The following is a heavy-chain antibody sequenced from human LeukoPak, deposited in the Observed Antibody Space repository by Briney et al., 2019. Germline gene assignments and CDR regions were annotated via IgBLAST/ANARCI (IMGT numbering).Heavy chain of an antibody. CDR3: AKSYYYDSSGSHY. Sequence: GGSLRLSCAASGFTVSSNYMSWVRQAPGKGLEWVSVIYSGGSTYYADSVKGRFTISRDNSKNTLYLQMNSLRAEDTAVYYCAKSYYYDSSGSHYWGQGTLVTVSS. CDR1: GFTVSSNY. CDR2: IYSGGST. D-gene: IGHD3-22*01. V-gene: IGHV3-53*01. J-gene: IGHJ4*02.